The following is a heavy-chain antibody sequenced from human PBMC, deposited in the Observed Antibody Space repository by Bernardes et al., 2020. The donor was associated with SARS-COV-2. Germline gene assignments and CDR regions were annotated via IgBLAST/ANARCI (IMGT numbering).Heavy chain of an antibody. D-gene: IGHD2-2*01. V-gene: IGHV1-18*01. CDR2: ISAYNGNT. CDR1: GYTFTSYG. CDR3: ARGQLPGGYYYYYGMDV. J-gene: IGHJ6*02. Sequence: ASMKVSCKASGYTFTSYGISWVRQAPGQGLEWMGWISAYNGNTNYAQKLQGRVTMTTDTSTSTAYMELRSLRSDDTAVYYCARGQLPGGYYYYYGMDVWGQGTTVTVSS.